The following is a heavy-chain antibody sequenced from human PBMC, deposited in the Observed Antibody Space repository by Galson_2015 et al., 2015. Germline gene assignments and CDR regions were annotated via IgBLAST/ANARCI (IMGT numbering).Heavy chain of an antibody. J-gene: IGHJ3*02. Sequence: SLRLSCAASGFTFSSYAMHWVRQAPGKGLECVAVISYDGSNKYYADSVKGRFTISRDNSKNTLYLQMNSLRAEDTAVYYCAGYDILTGFATDAFDIWGQGTMVTVSS. CDR2: ISYDGSNK. V-gene: IGHV3-30-3*01. CDR1: GFTFSSYA. CDR3: AGYDILTGFATDAFDI. D-gene: IGHD3-9*01.